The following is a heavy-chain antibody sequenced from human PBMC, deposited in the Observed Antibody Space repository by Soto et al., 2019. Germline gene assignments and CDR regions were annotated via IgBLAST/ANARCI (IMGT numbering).Heavy chain of an antibody. Sequence: GGSLRLSCAASGFTFSSYSMNWVRQAPGKGLEWVSSISSSSSYIYYADSVKGRFTISRDNAQNSLYLQMNSRGAEDTAVYYCARVLNSVRPDYYDTHWSAFDVSGQGTMVTVSS. D-gene: IGHD3-22*01. CDR2: ISSSSSYI. V-gene: IGHV3-21*01. CDR1: GFTFSSYS. J-gene: IGHJ3*01. CDR3: ARVLNSVRPDYYDTHWSAFDV.